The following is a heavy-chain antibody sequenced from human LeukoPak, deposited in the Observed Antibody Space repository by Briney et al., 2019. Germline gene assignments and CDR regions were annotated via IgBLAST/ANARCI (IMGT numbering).Heavy chain of an antibody. CDR3: AREESGLFDY. D-gene: IGHD3/OR15-3a*01. Sequence: GGSLRLSCAASGFTFSSYAMHWVRQAPGKGLEWVAVISYDGSNKYYADSVKGRFTISRDNSKNTLYLQMNSLRAEDTAVYYCAREESGLFDYWGQGTLVTVSS. CDR2: ISYDGSNK. CDR1: GFTFSSYA. J-gene: IGHJ4*02. V-gene: IGHV3-30-3*01.